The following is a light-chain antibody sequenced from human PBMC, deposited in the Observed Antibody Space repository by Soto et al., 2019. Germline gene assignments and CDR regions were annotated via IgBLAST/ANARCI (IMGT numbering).Light chain of an antibody. CDR3: QQYHSYPWT. Sequence: DIQMTQSPSTLSASVGDRVTITCRASQSISSYLAWYQQKPGKAPKVLIFDASSLESGVPSRFSGSGSGTEFTLSISGLQPDDFATYYWQQYHSYPWTFGQGTKVEIK. CDR1: QSISSY. CDR2: DAS. V-gene: IGKV1-5*01. J-gene: IGKJ1*01.